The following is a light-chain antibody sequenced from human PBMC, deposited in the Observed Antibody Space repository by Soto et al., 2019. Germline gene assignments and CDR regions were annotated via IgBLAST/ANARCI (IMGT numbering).Light chain of an antibody. J-gene: IGLJ2*01. CDR1: SSNIGSNT. CDR3: AAWDDSLNGVV. Sequence: QSVLTQPPSASGTPGQRVTISCSGSSSNIGSNTVNWYQQLPGTAPKLLIYSNNQRPSGGPDRFSGSKAGTSASLAISGLQSEDEADYYCAAWDDSLNGVVFGGGTQGTVL. CDR2: SNN. V-gene: IGLV1-44*01.